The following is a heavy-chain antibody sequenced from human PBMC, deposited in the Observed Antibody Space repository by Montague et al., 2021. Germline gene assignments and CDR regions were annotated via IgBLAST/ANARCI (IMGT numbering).Heavy chain of an antibody. CDR1: GDFISSYSW. V-gene: IGHV4-4*02. Sequence: SETLSLTCAVSGDFISSYSWWSWVRQATGKGLEWIGEIFHSGSANYNPSLRSRITISVDKSKNEFSLHLNSVTPADTAVYYCARHGDDEWQQMAFWGQGTLVVVS. CDR2: IFHSGSA. CDR3: ARHGDDEWQQMAF. J-gene: IGHJ4*02. D-gene: IGHD6-13*01.